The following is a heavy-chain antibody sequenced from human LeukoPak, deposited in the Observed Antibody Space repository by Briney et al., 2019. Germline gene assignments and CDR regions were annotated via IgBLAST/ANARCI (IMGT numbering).Heavy chain of an antibody. CDR2: IYYSGST. CDR1: GGSISRRY. V-gene: IGHV4-59*11. Sequence: SETLSLTCTVSGGSISRRYWSWIRQPPGKGLEWIGYIYYSGSTNYNPSLKSRVTISVDTSKNQFSLNLRSVTAADTAVYYCANLSYDRRGYYAYIDYWGQGTLVTVSS. CDR3: ANLSYDRRGYYAYIDY. J-gene: IGHJ4*02. D-gene: IGHD3-22*01.